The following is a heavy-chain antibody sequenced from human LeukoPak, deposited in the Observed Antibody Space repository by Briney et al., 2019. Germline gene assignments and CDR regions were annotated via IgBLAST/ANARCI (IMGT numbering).Heavy chain of an antibody. V-gene: IGHV1-18*04. CDR2: IITYNGNT. CDR3: ARRRYYGSGSGAFDI. Sequence: ASVKVSCKASGYTFTSYAISWMRQAPGQGLEWMGWIITYNGNTNYAQNLQDRVTMTTDTYTTTAYMELRSLRSDDTAVYYCARRRYYGSGSGAFDIWGQGTTVTASS. D-gene: IGHD3-10*01. CDR1: GYTFTSYA. J-gene: IGHJ3*02.